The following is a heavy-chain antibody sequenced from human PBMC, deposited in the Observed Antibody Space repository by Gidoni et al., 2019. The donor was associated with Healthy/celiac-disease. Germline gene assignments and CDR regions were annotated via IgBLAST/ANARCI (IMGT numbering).Heavy chain of an antibody. CDR2: ISSSGSTI. V-gene: IGHV3-11*01. D-gene: IGHD3-3*01. Sequence: QLQLVASGGGLVKPGGSLRLPCAASGFPFSDYYMSWIRQAPGKGLEWVSYISSSGSTIYYADSVKGRFTISRDNTKNSLYLQMNSLRAEDTAVYYCARDLAKITIVGGDVWGQGTTVTVSS. CDR3: ARDLAKITIVGGDV. CDR1: GFPFSDYY. J-gene: IGHJ6*02.